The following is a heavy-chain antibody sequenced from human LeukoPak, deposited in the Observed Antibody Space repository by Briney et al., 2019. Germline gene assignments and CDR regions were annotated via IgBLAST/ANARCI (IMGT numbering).Heavy chain of an antibody. CDR3: VREAPSITMIVPSGAFDI. D-gene: IGHD3-22*01. V-gene: IGHV4-39*02. Sequence: PSETLSLTCTVSGGSISSSSYYWGWIRQPPGKGLEWIGSIYYSGSTYYNPSLKSRVTISVDTSKNQFSLKLSSVTAADTAVYYCVREAPSITMIVPSGAFDIWGQGTMVTVSS. CDR2: IYYSGST. J-gene: IGHJ3*02. CDR1: GGSISSSSYY.